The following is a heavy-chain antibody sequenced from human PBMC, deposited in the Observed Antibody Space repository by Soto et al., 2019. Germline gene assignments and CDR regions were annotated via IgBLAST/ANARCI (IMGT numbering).Heavy chain of an antibody. CDR3: ARATVPAAISLGQWLVEFDY. Sequence: ASVKVSCKASGGTFSSYTISWVRQAPGQGLEWMGRIIPILGIANYAQKFQGRVTITADKSTSTAYMELSSLRSEDTAVYYCARATVPAAISLGQWLVEFDYWGQGTLVTVSS. D-gene: IGHD6-19*01. CDR2: IIPILGIA. J-gene: IGHJ4*02. CDR1: GGTFSSYT. V-gene: IGHV1-69*02.